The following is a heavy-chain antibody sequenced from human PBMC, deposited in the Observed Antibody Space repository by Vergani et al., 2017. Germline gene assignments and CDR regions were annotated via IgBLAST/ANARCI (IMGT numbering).Heavy chain of an antibody. V-gene: IGHV4-4*07. CDR3: ARDDCSGGSCYSSY. CDR2: IYTSGST. Sequence: QVQLQESGPGLVKPSETLSLTCTVSGGSISSYYWSWIRQPAGKGLEWIGRIYTSGSTNYNPSLKSRVTMSVDTSKNPFSLKLSSVTAADTAVYYCARDDCSGGSCYSSYWGQGTLVTVSS. J-gene: IGHJ4*02. D-gene: IGHD2-15*01. CDR1: GGSISSYY.